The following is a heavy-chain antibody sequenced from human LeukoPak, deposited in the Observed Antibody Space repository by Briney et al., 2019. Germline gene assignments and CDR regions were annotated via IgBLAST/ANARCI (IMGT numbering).Heavy chain of an antibody. Sequence: PGGSLRLSCAASGFTFSNYGMHWVRQAPGKGLEWVAVIPYDGSNRYYADSVKGRFTISRDNSKNTLYLQMNSLSAEDTAVYYCAKPIMTTVTTLGLYFDYWGQGALVTVSS. CDR1: GFTFSNYG. CDR3: AKPIMTTVTTLGLYFDY. CDR2: IPYDGSNR. D-gene: IGHD4-17*01. V-gene: IGHV3-30*18. J-gene: IGHJ4*02.